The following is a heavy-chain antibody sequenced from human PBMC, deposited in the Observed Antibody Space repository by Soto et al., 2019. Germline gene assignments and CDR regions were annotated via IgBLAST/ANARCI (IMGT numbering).Heavy chain of an antibody. V-gene: IGHV3-21*01. Sequence: EVQLVESGGGLVKPGGSLRLSCAASGFTFSTYNMNWVRQAPGKGLEWVASISSTSVYMYYANSLKGRFTISRANAKSSXXLXVXXLXXXXTAXXXXXXXXXXXPXXXWGQGTLVTVSS. CDR1: GFTFSTYN. CDR2: ISSTSVYM. J-gene: IGHJ4*02. CDR3: XXXXXXXPXXX.